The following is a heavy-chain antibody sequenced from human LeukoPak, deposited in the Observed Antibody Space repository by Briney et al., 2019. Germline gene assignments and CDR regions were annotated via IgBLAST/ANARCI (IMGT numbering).Heavy chain of an antibody. CDR2: ISYSGST. CDR3: ARDLYGGYYDSSGYLVESGAFDI. CDR1: GGSISSYY. V-gene: IGHV4-59*12. D-gene: IGHD3-22*01. Sequence: SETLSLTCTVSGGSISSYYWSWIRQPPGKGLEWIGYISYSGSTNSNPSLKSRVTISVDTSKSQFSLKLSSVTAADTAVYYCARDLYGGYYDSSGYLVESGAFDIWGQGTMVTVSS. J-gene: IGHJ3*02.